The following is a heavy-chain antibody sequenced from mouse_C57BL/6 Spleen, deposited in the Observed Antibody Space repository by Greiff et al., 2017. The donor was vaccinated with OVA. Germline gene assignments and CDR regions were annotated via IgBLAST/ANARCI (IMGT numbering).Heavy chain of an antibody. Sequence: VKLMESGAELVRPGASVKLSCKASGYTFTDSYINWVKQRPGQGLEWIARIYPGSGNTYYNEKFKGKATLTAEKSSSTAYMQLSSLTSEDSAVYFCARGEDYWGQGTTLTVSS. J-gene: IGHJ2*01. V-gene: IGHV1-76*01. CDR2: IYPGSGNT. CDR3: ARGEDY. CDR1: GYTFTDSY.